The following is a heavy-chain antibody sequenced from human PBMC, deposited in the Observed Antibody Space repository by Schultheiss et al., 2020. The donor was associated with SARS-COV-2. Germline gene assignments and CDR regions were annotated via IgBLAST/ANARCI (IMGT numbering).Heavy chain of an antibody. V-gene: IGHV3-7*03. Sequence: GGSLRLSCAASGFTFSSYWMSWVRQAPGKGLEWVANIKQDGSKKYYVDSVKGRFTISRDNAKNSLYLQMNSLRAEDAAVYYCARDLVAVAAYYYYYGMDVWGQGTTVTVSS. CDR2: IKQDGSKK. CDR3: ARDLVAVAAYYYYYGMDV. D-gene: IGHD6-19*01. J-gene: IGHJ6*02. CDR1: GFTFSSYW.